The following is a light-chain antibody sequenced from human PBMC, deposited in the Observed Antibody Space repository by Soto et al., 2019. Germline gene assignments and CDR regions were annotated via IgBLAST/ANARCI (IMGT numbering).Light chain of an antibody. Sequence: QSVLTQPPSASGTPGQRVTISCSGSSSNIGSHTVNWYQQLPGTAPKLLIHRNSQRPSGVPDRFSGSTSGTSASLAISGLQSADEPDYYCAAWDDSLKAVFGGGTKLTVL. V-gene: IGLV1-44*01. CDR2: RNS. CDR1: SSNIGSHT. CDR3: AAWDDSLKAV. J-gene: IGLJ2*01.